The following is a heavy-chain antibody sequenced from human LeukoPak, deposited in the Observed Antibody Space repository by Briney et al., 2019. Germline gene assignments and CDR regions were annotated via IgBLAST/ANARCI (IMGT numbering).Heavy chain of an antibody. V-gene: IGHV4-4*07. CDR1: GGTISCYF. CDR3: AREPTSGREPTSGRPLDY. CDR2: IYSSGSN. J-gene: IGHJ4*02. Sequence: SETLSLTCTGSGGTISCYFWSWIRQPAGKGLEWTGRIYSSGSNNYNPSLKSRVTMSLDTSKNHLSLNLSSVTAADTAVYYCAREPTSGREPTSGRPLDYWGQGTLVTVSS. D-gene: IGHD5-12*01.